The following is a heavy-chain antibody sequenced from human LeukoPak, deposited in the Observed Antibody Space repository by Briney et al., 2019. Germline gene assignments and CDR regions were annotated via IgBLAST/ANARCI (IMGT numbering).Heavy chain of an antibody. J-gene: IGHJ5*02. V-gene: IGHV5-51*01. CDR2: IYPDDSDS. D-gene: IGHD3-10*01. CDR1: GYRFTTYW. CDR3: VRQRGSSGTINHFDP. Sequence: GGSLKISCETSGYRFTTYWIGWVRPMPGTGLEWVGAIYPDDSDSSSSPSFQGQVVNSGDRSIRTAYLQWNSLKTSDTAMYYCVRQRGSSGTINHFDPWGQGTLVSVSS.